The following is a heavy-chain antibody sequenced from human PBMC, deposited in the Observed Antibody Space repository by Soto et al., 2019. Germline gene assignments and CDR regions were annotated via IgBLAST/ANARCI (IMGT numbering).Heavy chain of an antibody. J-gene: IGHJ6*02. CDR1: GYSFTSYW. CDR3: ARQGLEYSSSSSYYYYGMDV. Sequence: GESLKISCKGSGYSFTSYWISWVRQVPGKGLEWMGRIDPSDSYTNYSPSFQGHVTISADKSISTAYLQWSSLKASDTAMYYCARQGLEYSSSSSYYYYGMDVWGQGTTVTVSS. D-gene: IGHD6-6*01. CDR2: IDPSDSYT. V-gene: IGHV5-10-1*01.